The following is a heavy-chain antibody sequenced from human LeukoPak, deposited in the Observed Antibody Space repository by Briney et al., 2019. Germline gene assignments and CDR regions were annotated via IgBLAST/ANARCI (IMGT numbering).Heavy chain of an antibody. CDR2: MNPNSGNT. J-gene: IGHJ6*03. Sequence: ASVKVSCKASGYTFTSYDINWVRQATGQGLEWMGWMNPNSGNTGYAQKFQGRVTMTRNTSISTAYMELSSLRSEDTAVYYCARAAYYYYYMDVWGKGTTVTISS. CDR1: GYTFTSYD. V-gene: IGHV1-8*01. CDR3: ARAAYYYYYMDV.